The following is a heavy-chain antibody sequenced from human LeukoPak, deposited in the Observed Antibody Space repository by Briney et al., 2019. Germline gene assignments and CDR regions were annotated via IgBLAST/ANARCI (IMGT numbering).Heavy chain of an antibody. V-gene: IGHV4-39*07. J-gene: IGHJ5*02. CDR1: GGSISSSSYY. D-gene: IGHD3-10*01. Sequence: SETLSLTCTVSGGSISSSSYYWGWIRQPPGKGLEWIGSIYYSGGTYYNPSLKSRVTISVDTSKNQFSLKLSSVTAADTAVYHCARSSITMVRGVVRSNWFDPWGQGTLVTVSS. CDR3: ARSSITMVRGVVRSNWFDP. CDR2: IYYSGGT.